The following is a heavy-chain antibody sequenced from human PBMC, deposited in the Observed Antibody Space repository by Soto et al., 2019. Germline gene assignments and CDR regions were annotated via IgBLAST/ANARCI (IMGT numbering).Heavy chain of an antibody. CDR2: IRKDGSEE. CDR3: AIDANYLVSSVYYDVFDI. V-gene: IGHV3-7*05. D-gene: IGHD3-22*01. Sequence: DVQLMESGGGLVQPGGSLRLSCAASGFTFRNDWMTWVRQAPGKGPEWVANIRKDGSEEHYVDSVKGRFSVSRDNAKESLYLKMNSLRIEDRAVYYCAIDANYLVSSVYYDVFDIWGQGTMVTVSS. CDR1: GFTFRNDW. J-gene: IGHJ3*02.